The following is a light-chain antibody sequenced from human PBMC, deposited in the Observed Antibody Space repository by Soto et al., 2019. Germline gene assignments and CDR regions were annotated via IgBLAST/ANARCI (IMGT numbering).Light chain of an antibody. J-gene: IGLJ3*02. CDR2: DVT. CDR1: RSDVGGYDH. V-gene: IGLV2-14*03. Sequence: QSALTQPASVSGSPGQSITISCTGTRSDVGGYDHVSWYQQHPGKAPKLIIYDVTVRPSGISPRFSGSKSDNTASLAVSGLQPEYEADYYCSSYTNKDTLLFGGGTKLTVL. CDR3: SSYTNKDTLL.